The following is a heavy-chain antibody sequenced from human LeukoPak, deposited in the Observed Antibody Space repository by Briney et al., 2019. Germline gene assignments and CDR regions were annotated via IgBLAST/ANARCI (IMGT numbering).Heavy chain of an antibody. CDR1: GFILENHA. CDR3: ARDFNWNEPYYFDY. V-gene: IGHV3-23*01. J-gene: IGHJ4*02. Sequence: GGSLRLSCVASGFILENHAMSWIRQAPGKGLEWVSGTSSNGEVRYYADSVKGRFTVSRDNSKDTLYLQMDSLGVEDTAMYYCARDFNWNEPYYFDYWGPGTLVTVSS. CDR2: TSSNGEVR. D-gene: IGHD1-1*01.